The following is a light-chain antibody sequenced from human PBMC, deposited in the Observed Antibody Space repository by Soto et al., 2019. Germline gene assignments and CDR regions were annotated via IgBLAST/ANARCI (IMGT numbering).Light chain of an antibody. CDR2: GAS. J-gene: IGKJ4*01. CDR3: QQYFNWPLTLT. Sequence: EIVLTQSPATLSVSAGGAVTLSCRASQSIRTNVAWYQQIPGQAPRLLVYGASTRATGVPARFSGSGSGIYFTLPLSSLQSEDSSFYYCQQYFNWPLTLTFGPGTKVQIK. CDR1: QSIRTN. V-gene: IGKV3-15*01.